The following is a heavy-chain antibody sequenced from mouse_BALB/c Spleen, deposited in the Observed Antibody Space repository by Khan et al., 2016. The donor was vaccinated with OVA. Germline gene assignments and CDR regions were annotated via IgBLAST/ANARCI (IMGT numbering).Heavy chain of an antibody. D-gene: IGHD1-1*01. CDR1: GFTFSTSG. CDR3: TRLAYYYDSEGFAY. V-gene: IGHV5-6*01. CDR2: VSTGGSYT. Sequence: EVQRVESGGDLVKPGGSLKLSCAASGFTFSTSGMSWVRQTADRRLEWVATVSTGGSYTYYPDSVKGRFTISRDNAKNTLYLHMNSLKSEDTAMFYCTRLAYYYDSEGFAYWGQGTLVTVSS. J-gene: IGHJ3*01.